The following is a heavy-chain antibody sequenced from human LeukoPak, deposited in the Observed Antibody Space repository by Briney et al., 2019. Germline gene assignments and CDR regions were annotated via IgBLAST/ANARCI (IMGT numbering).Heavy chain of an antibody. CDR2: ISYDGSNK. D-gene: IGHD1-1*01. V-gene: IGHV3-30-3*01. Sequence: GGSLRLSCAASGFTFSSYAMHWVRQAPGKGLEWVAVISYDGSNKYYADSVKGRFTISRDNSKNTLYLRMNSLRAEDTAVYYCARDGYDWGQGTLVTVSS. CDR3: ARDGYD. J-gene: IGHJ4*02. CDR1: GFTFSSYA.